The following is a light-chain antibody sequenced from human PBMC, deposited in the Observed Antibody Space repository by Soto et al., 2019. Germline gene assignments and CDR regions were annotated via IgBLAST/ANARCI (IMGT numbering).Light chain of an antibody. Sequence: EIVLTQSPGTQSLSPGERATLSCRASQSASGSYLAWYQQKRGQAPRLLLYGASSRATGIPDRFSGSGSGTDFTLTISRLEPEGFAVYYCQQYGISPWTFGQGTKVEIK. CDR3: QQYGISPWT. CDR2: GAS. V-gene: IGKV3-20*01. J-gene: IGKJ1*01. CDR1: QSASGSY.